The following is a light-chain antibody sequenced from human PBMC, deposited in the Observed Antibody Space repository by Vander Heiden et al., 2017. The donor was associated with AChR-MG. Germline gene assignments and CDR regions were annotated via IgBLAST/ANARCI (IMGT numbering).Light chain of an antibody. J-gene: IGKJ1*01. CDR2: AAS. V-gene: IGKV1-39*01. Sequence: IQMTQSPSSLSASVGDRVTITCRASQSIRSYLNWYQQKPGKAPKLLIYAASSLQSGVPSRFSGSGSGTDFTLTISRLQPEDFATYYCQHRDSTPQTFGQGTKVEIK. CDR3: QHRDSTPQT. CDR1: QSIRSY.